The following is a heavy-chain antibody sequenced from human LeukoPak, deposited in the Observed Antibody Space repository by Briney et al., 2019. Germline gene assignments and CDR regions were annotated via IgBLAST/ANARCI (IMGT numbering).Heavy chain of an antibody. J-gene: IGHJ4*02. D-gene: IGHD1-20*01. Sequence: SQTQSLTCTVSGGSISSGDYYWSWIRQPPGKGLEWIGYIYYSGSTYYNPSLKSRVTISVDTSKNQFSLKLSSVTAADTAVYYCARDGITGDSGYWGQGTLVTVSS. CDR2: IYYSGST. CDR3: ARDGITGDSGY. V-gene: IGHV4-30-4*01. CDR1: GGSISSGDYY.